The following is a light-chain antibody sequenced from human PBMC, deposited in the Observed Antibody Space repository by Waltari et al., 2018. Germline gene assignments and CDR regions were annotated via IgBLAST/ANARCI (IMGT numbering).Light chain of an antibody. Sequence: QSVLTQPPSVSGAPGQRVTISCTGSSSNIGAGYDVHWYQQFPGTAPRLLIRANNTRPSGVPDRFSGSTSGTSASLAVTWLQAEDEADYFCQSFDSSLSSHVFGTGTKVTVL. J-gene: IGLJ1*01. CDR3: QSFDSSLSSHV. CDR1: SSNIGAGYD. CDR2: ANN. V-gene: IGLV1-40*01.